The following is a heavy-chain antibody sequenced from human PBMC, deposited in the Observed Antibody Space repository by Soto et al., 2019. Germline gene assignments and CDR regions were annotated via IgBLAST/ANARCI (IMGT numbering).Heavy chain of an antibody. J-gene: IGHJ4*02. V-gene: IGHV3-30*18. D-gene: IGHD2-2*01. CDR2: ISHAGNNK. CDR1: GFNFSNHG. CDR3: AKDRVKIGYVFDY. Sequence: QVQLVESGGGVVQPGRSLRLSCAASGFNFSNHGMHWVRQAPGKGLECVTVISHAGNNKYYADSVKGRFSISRDTSTNMVYLQMNSLRPEDTAVYYCAKDRVKIGYVFDYWGQGTLVAVSS.